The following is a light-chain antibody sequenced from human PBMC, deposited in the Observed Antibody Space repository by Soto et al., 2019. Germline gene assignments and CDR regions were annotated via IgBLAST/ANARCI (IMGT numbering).Light chain of an antibody. Sequence: HSVLTQPASVSGSPGQSITISCTGTTSDVGSYNLVSWYQRHPGKAPKLMIYEGSKRPSGVSNRFSGSKSGNTASLTISGLQAEDEADYYCCSYAGSSTLAFGGGTKLTVL. CDR1: TSDVGSYNL. J-gene: IGLJ2*01. V-gene: IGLV2-23*01. CDR3: CSYAGSSTLA. CDR2: EGS.